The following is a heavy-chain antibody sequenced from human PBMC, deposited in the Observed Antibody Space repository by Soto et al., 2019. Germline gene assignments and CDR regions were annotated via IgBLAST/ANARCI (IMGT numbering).Heavy chain of an antibody. Sequence: KSSETLSLTCAFYGGSFTGSYCTLFCQPPGKGLEWIGEINHSGSTNYNPSLKSRVTISVDTSKNQFSLKLSSVTAADTAVYYCARVLLDVRGRIRYYYYVLDVLVKGNSVTGS. CDR2: INHSGST. CDR3: ARVLLDVRGRIRYYYYVLDV. V-gene: IGHV4-34*01. D-gene: IGHD3-9*01. CDR1: GGSFTGSY. J-gene: IGHJ6*01.